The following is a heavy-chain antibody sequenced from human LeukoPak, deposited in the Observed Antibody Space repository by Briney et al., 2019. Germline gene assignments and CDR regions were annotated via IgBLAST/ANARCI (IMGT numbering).Heavy chain of an antibody. CDR3: ATSFNGDFDY. CDR2: ISYDGSNK. CDR1: GFTFSSYG. Sequence: GGSLRLSCAASGFTFSSYGMHWVRQAPGKGLEWVAVISYDGSNKYYADSVKSRFTISRDNSKNTLYLQMNSLRAEDTAVYYCATSFNGDFDYWGQGTLVTVSS. V-gene: IGHV3-30*03. D-gene: IGHD4-17*01. J-gene: IGHJ4*02.